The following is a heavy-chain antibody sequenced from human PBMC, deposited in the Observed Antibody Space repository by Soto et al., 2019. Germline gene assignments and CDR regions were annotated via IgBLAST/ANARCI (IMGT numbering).Heavy chain of an antibody. CDR3: TIVEPESLDARGVRCRDP. V-gene: IGHV4-4*02. Sequence: GESVSRTKWSPCHHQTPGKGLEWIGEIHPSGKTNYNPSLKSRVTMSVDKSNNQFSLKLSSVTAADTAVYYCTIVEPESLDARGVRCRDPWGQAPLVT. J-gene: IGHJ5*02. D-gene: IGHD3-10*01. CDR2: IHPSGKT. CDR1: GESVSRTKW.